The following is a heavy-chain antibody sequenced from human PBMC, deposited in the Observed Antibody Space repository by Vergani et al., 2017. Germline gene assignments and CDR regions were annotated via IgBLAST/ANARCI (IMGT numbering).Heavy chain of an antibody. CDR1: GYTLTDYF. D-gene: IGHD2-2*01. V-gene: IGHV1-2*02. Sequence: QVQLVQSGAEVKKPGASVKVFCKASGYTLTDYFMHWVRQAPGQGLEWMGWINPNSGGTNYAQKVQGRVTMTRDTSISTAYMELSNLRSDDPAVYYCARVGTSSNRYYFDYWGQGTLVTVSS. J-gene: IGHJ4*02. CDR2: INPNSGGT. CDR3: ARVGTSSNRYYFDY.